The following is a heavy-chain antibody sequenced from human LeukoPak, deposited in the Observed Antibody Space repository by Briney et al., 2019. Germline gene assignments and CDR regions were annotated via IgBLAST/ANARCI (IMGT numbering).Heavy chain of an antibody. D-gene: IGHD2-2*01. CDR3: AKGPLRGTAAAIDY. J-gene: IGHJ4*02. CDR1: GFTFNTYA. V-gene: IGHV3-23*01. CDR2: ISAGGSSK. Sequence: GGSLRLSCAASGFTFNTYALTWVRQAPGKGLEWVASISAGGSSKYHADSVRGRFTISRDISTDTLWPQMDSLRTEDTAVYYCAKGPLRGTAAAIDYWGQGTLVTVSS.